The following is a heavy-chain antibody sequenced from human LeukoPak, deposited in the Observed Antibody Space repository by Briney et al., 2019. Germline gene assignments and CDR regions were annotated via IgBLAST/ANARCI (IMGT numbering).Heavy chain of an antibody. CDR2: IYTSGST. Sequence: PSQTLSLTCTVSGGSISSGSHYWNWIRQPAGKGLEWIGRIYTSGSTNYNPSLKSRVTISVDTSKNQFSLKLNSVTAADTAVYYCARGRMITGVWGKGTTVTVSS. D-gene: IGHD3-16*01. CDR3: ARGRMITGV. V-gene: IGHV4-61*02. CDR1: GGSISSGSHY. J-gene: IGHJ6*04.